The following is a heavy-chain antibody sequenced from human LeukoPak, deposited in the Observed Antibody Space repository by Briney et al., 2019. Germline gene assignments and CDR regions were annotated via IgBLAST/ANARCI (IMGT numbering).Heavy chain of an antibody. J-gene: IGHJ4*02. V-gene: IGHV3-15*01. D-gene: IGHD2-21*01. CDR1: EFPMRDAW. CDR2: IRSQRDGGTS. Sequence: GGSLTLSCVVSEFPMRDAWMNWVRQAPGEGLKWIGRIRSQRDGGTSDYVTSVKDGFSISRDDSRNMLYLQMDGLQTADTGTYYCGIDRGHVIPTGGQGTPVTVSS. CDR3: GIDRGHVIPT.